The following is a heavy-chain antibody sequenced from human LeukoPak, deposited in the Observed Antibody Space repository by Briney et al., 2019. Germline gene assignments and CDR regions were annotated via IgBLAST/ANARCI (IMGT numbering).Heavy chain of an antibody. V-gene: IGHV3-66*01. CDR2: IYSGGST. CDR3: ARDPLGAAAGTFDY. D-gene: IGHD6-13*01. Sequence: GGSLRLSCAASGFTFSSYSMNWVRQAPGKGLEWVSVIYSGGSTYYADSVKGRFTISRDNSKNTLYLQMNSLRAEDTAVYYCARDPLGAAAGTFDYWGQGTLVTVSS. CDR1: GFTFSSYS. J-gene: IGHJ4*02.